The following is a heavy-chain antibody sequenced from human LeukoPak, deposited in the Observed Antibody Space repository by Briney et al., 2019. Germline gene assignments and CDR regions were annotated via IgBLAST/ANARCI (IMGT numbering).Heavy chain of an antibody. J-gene: IGHJ5*02. Sequence: SETLSLTCTVSGGSINSSSSYWGWIRQPPGKGLEWIGSIYYSGSTYYNPSLKSRVTISVDTPKNQFSLKLSSVTAADTAVYYCARDRLGPRNNWFDPWGQGTLVTVSS. CDR2: IYYSGST. CDR3: ARDRLGPRNNWFDP. D-gene: IGHD7-27*01. CDR1: GGSINSSSSY. V-gene: IGHV4-39*07.